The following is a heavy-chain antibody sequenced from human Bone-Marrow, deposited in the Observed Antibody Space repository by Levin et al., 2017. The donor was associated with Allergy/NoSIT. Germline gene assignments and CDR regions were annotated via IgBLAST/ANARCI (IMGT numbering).Heavy chain of an antibody. D-gene: IGHD3-10*01. CDR1: GFTFRRHS. CDR2: ISHEGINK. Sequence: GGSLRLSCAASGFTFRRHSMHWVRQAPGKGLEWVAFISHEGINKYYAGSVKGRFSISRDNSNNTLFLQMHSLGGDDTAVYFCARVLREFSLSDYGMDVWGHGTTVTVS. CDR3: ARVLREFSLSDYGMDV. V-gene: IGHV3-30-3*01. J-gene: IGHJ6*02.